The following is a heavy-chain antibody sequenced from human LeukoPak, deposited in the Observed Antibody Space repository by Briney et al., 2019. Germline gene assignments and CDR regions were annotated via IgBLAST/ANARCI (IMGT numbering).Heavy chain of an antibody. V-gene: IGHV3-30*02. CDR1: GFNVSSNY. CDR3: ASSIAARRANFAKPFDY. J-gene: IGHJ4*02. D-gene: IGHD6-6*01. CDR2: IRYDGSNK. Sequence: GGSLRLSCAASGFNVSSNYMSWVRQAPGKGLEWVAFIRYDGSNKYYADSVKGRFTISRDNSKNTLYLQMNSLRAEDTAVYYCASSIAARRANFAKPFDYWGQGTLVTVSS.